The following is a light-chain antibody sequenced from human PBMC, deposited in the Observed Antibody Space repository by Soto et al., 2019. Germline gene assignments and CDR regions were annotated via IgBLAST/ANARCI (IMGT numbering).Light chain of an antibody. CDR1: QSVSSN. CDR3: QQYQSWPLT. CDR2: GAS. V-gene: IGKV3-15*01. J-gene: IGKJ4*01. Sequence: EIVLTQSPGTLSVSPGERATLSCRASQSVSSNLARYQQKLGQDPRLLIYGASARATGIPARFSGSGSETEFTLTISSLQSEDFAVYYCQQYQSWPLTFGGGTKVDIK.